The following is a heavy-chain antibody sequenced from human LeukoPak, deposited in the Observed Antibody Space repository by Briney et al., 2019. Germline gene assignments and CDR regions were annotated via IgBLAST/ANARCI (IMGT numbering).Heavy chain of an antibody. V-gene: IGHV3-23*01. J-gene: IGHJ4*02. Sequence: GGSLRLSCAASGFTFSSYAMSWVRQAPGKGLEWVSAISGSGGSTYYADSVKGRFTISRDNSKNTLYLQMNSLRAEDTAVYYCARPFYDSSGYPDYYFDYWGQGTLVTVSS. CDR2: ISGSGGST. D-gene: IGHD3-22*01. CDR1: GFTFSSYA. CDR3: ARPFYDSSGYPDYYFDY.